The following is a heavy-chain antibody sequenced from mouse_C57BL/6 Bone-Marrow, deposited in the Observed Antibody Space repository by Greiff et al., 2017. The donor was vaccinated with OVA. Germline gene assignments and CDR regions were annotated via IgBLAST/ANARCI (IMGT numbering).Heavy chain of an antibody. Sequence: VKLVESGAELVRPGASVTLSCKASGYTFTDYEMHWVKQTPVHGLEWIGAIDPETGGTAYNQKFKGKAILTADKSSSTAYMELRSLTSEDSAVYYCTRGIYYSNCPFAYWGQGTLVTVSA. V-gene: IGHV1-15*01. CDR1: GYTFTDYE. CDR3: TRGIYYSNCPFAY. CDR2: IDPETGGT. J-gene: IGHJ3*01. D-gene: IGHD2-5*01.